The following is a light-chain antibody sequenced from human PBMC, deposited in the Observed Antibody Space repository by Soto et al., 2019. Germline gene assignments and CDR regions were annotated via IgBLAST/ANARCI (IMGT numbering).Light chain of an antibody. V-gene: IGKV1-39*01. CDR3: QQSYNTRA. CDR2: AAS. Sequence: DIQMTQSPSPLSASVGDRVTITCRASHTISDYLNWYQQKPGKAPKVLIYAASSLQNGVPSRFSGSGSGTEFTLAISSLQPEDSATYYCQQSYNTRAFGQGTKVDIK. J-gene: IGKJ2*01. CDR1: HTISDY.